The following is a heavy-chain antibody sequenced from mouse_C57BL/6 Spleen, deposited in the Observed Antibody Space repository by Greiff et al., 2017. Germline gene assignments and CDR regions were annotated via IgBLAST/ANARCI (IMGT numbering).Heavy chain of an antibody. Sequence: VQLQQSGPGLVKPSQSLSLTCSVTGYSITSGYYWNWIRQFPGNKLEWMGYISYDGSNNYNPSLKNRISITRDTSKNQFFLKLNSVTTEDTATYYCAREVYYGNYLYYFDYWGQGTTLTVSS. V-gene: IGHV3-6*01. J-gene: IGHJ2*01. CDR2: ISYDGSN. D-gene: IGHD2-1*01. CDR1: GYSITSGYY. CDR3: AREVYYGNYLYYFDY.